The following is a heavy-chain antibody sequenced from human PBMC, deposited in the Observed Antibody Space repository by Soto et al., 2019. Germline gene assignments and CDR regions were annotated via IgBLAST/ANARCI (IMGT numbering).Heavy chain of an antibody. D-gene: IGHD6-19*01. Sequence: PRGSLGLSCAASGFIFSSYGMHWVRQAPGKGLEWVAGIWYDGSNTFYSDAVKGRFSISRDNSKNTVDLQMNSLRAEDTAVYYCAKSIAVATGWLDPWGQGIKVTVSS. J-gene: IGHJ5*02. CDR1: GFIFSSYG. CDR3: AKSIAVATGWLDP. CDR2: IWYDGSNT. V-gene: IGHV3-33*06.